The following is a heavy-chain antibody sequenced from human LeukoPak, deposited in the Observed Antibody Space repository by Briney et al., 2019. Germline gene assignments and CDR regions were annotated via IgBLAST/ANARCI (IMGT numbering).Heavy chain of an antibody. J-gene: IGHJ4*02. D-gene: IGHD2-21*02. CDR1: GGTFSSYA. V-gene: IGHV1-69*06. Sequence: GASVKVSCKASGGTFSSYAISWVRQAPGQGLEWMGGIIPIFGTANYAQKFQGRVTITADKSTSTAYMELSSLRSEDTAVYYCARPFAASVVTAALDYWGQGTLVTVSS. CDR2: IIPIFGTA. CDR3: ARPFAASVVTAALDY.